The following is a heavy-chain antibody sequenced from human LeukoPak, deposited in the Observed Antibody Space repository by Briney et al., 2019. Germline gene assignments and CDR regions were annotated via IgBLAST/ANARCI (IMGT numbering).Heavy chain of an antibody. D-gene: IGHD6-13*01. CDR3: ARGSSSPFDY. Sequence: GGSLRLSCAASGFTVSSNYMSWVRQAPGKGLEWVSVIYGGGGTYYADSEKGRFTISRDNSKNTLYLQMNSLRAEDTAVYYCARGSSSPFDYWGQGTLVTVSS. J-gene: IGHJ4*02. CDR2: IYGGGGT. V-gene: IGHV3-53*01. CDR1: GFTVSSNY.